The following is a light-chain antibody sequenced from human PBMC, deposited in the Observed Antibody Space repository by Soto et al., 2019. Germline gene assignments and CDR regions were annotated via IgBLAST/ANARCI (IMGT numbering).Light chain of an antibody. CDR1: SSDVGGYNY. CDR3: SSYTSSSTV. Sequence: QSALTQPASVSGSPGQSITISCTGISSDVGGYNYVSWYQQHPGKAPKLMIYDVSNRPSGVSNRFSGSKSGNTASLTISGLQAEDEADYYCSSYTSSSTVFGGGTKLNVL. V-gene: IGLV2-14*01. J-gene: IGLJ2*01. CDR2: DVS.